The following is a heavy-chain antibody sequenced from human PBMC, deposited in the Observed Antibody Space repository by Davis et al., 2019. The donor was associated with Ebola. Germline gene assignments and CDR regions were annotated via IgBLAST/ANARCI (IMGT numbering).Heavy chain of an antibody. V-gene: IGHV5-51*01. CDR3: ARVQNHYDGSGYYDF. D-gene: IGHD3-22*01. CDR2: IYPDDSDA. Sequence: GESLKISCKGSGYDFTSSWIAWVRQMPGKGLEWMGIIYPDDSDARYSPSFQGQVTISADKSANTVYLQWGSLRASDTAMYYCARVQNHYDGSGYYDFWGQGTLVTVSS. J-gene: IGHJ4*02. CDR1: GYDFTSSW.